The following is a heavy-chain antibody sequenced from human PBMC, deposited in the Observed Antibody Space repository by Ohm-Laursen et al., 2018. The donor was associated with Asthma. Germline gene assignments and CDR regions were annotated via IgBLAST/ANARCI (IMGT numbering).Heavy chain of an antibody. CDR1: GFTFRSYA. D-gene: IGHD3-3*01. CDR3: ARDVMEWYLPAFDF. Sequence: SLRLSCTATGFTFRSYAIHWVRQAPGKGLEWVAVSGTYFDGGLKYYADSVNGRFTVSRDDSKNTLYLQMNSLRPDDTAVYYCARDVMEWYLPAFDFWGQGTLVTVSS. CDR2: SGTYFDGGLK. V-gene: IGHV3-30-3*01. J-gene: IGHJ4*02.